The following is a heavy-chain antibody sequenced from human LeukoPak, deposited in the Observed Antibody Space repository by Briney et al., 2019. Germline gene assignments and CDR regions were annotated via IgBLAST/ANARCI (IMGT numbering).Heavy chain of an antibody. CDR3: ARILRRYGSGWYYFDY. CDR1: GGSISSYY. D-gene: IGHD6-19*01. CDR2: IYYSGST. V-gene: IGHV4-59*08. J-gene: IGHJ4*02. Sequence: SETLSLTCTVSGGSISSYYWSWIRQPPGKGLEWVGYIYYSGSTNYNPSLKSRVTISVDTSKNQFSLKLSSVTAADTAVYYCARILRRYGSGWYYFDYWGQGTLVTVSS.